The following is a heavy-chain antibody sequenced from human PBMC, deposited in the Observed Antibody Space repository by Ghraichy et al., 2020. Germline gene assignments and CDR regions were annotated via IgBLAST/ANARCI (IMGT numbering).Heavy chain of an antibody. D-gene: IGHD3-22*01. Sequence: SETLSLTCTVSGGSISSYYWSWIRQPPGKGLEWIGYIYYSGSTNYNPSLKSRVTISVDTSKNQFSLKLSSVTAADTAVYYCARWRGGFGSSGYYAYYFDYWGQGTLVTVSS. CDR3: ARWRGGFGSSGYYAYYFDY. CDR2: IYYSGST. CDR1: GGSISSYY. J-gene: IGHJ4*02. V-gene: IGHV4-59*01.